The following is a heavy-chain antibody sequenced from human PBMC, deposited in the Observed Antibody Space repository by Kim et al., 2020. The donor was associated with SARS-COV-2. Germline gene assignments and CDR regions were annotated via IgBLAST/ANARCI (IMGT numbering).Heavy chain of an antibody. Sequence: GGSLRLSCAASRFTFSSYEMNWVRQAPGKGLEWVSYISSSGSTIYYADSVKGRFTISRDNAKNSLYLQMNSLRAEDTAVYYCARVRPRMITFGGVQDYWGQGTLVTVSS. J-gene: IGHJ4*02. CDR2: ISSSGSTI. V-gene: IGHV3-48*03. CDR1: RFTFSSYE. D-gene: IGHD3-16*01. CDR3: ARVRPRMITFGGVQDY.